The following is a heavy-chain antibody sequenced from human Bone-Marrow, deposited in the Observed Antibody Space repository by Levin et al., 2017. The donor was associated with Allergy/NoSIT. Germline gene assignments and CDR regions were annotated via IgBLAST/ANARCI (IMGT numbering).Heavy chain of an antibody. Sequence: LGESLKISCVESEFSGFGVSWVRQAPGKGLEWISFISSSGGVMYYADSVKGRFTISRDNSKNMLFLQMNSLTVEDTALYYCARGTVAGIITNWFDPWGQGTLVTVSS. D-gene: IGHD6-19*01. CDR1: EFSGFG. CDR2: ISSSGGVM. J-gene: IGHJ5*02. CDR3: ARGTVAGIITNWFDP. V-gene: IGHV3-23*01.